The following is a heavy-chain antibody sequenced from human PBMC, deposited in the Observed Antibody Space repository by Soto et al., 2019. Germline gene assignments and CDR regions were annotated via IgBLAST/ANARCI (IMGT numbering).Heavy chain of an antibody. V-gene: IGHV3-30-3*01. CDR1: GFTFSSYA. CDR2: ISYDGSNK. J-gene: IGHJ4*02. D-gene: IGHD3-16*02. CDR3: ARDYLIDY. Sequence: PGGSLRLSCAASGFTFSSYAMHWVRQAPGKGLEWVAVISYDGSNKYYADSVKGRFTISRDNSKNTLYLQMNSLQDEDTAVYYCARDYLIDYWGQGTLVTVSS.